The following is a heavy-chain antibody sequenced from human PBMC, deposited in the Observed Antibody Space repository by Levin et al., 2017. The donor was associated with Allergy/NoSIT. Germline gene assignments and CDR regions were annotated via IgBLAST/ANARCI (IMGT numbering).Heavy chain of an antibody. D-gene: IGHD6-19*01. CDR3: ARDRVAVAGTRVFANYYYGMDG. J-gene: IGHJ6*02. CDR1: GGTFSSYA. V-gene: IGHV1-69*01. Sequence: PGESLKISCKASGGTFSSYAISWVRQAPGQGLEWMGGIIPIFGTANYAQKFQGRVTITADESTSTAYMELSSLRSEDTAVYYCARDRVAVAGTRVFANYYYGMDGWGQGTTVTVSS. CDR2: IIPIFGTA.